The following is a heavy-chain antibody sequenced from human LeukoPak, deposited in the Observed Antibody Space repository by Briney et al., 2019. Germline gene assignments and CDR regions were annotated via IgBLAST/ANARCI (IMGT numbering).Heavy chain of an antibody. V-gene: IGHV3-23*01. CDR2: ISDSGGDT. CDR3: VKEDYYDSSGYYPLGY. J-gene: IGHJ4*02. D-gene: IGHD3-22*01. CDR1: GFRFSSHA. Sequence: SGGSLRLSCAASGFRFSSHAMSWVRQAPGKGLEWVSAISDSGGDTYYADSVKGRFTISRDNSKNTLYLQMNTLRAEDTAVYYCVKEDYYDSSGYYPLGYWGQGTLVTVSS.